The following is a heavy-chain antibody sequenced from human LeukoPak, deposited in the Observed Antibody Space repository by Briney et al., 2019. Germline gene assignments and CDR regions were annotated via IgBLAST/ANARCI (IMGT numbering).Heavy chain of an antibody. CDR3: ARDQWGYSGYVPFDY. CDR1: GFTFSSYS. CDR2: ISSSSSTI. J-gene: IGHJ4*02. D-gene: IGHD5-12*01. Sequence: PGGSLRLSCAASGFTFSSYSMYWVRQAPGKGLEWVSYISSSSSTIYYADSVKGRFTISRDNAKNSLYLQMNSLRAEDTAVYYCARDQWGYSGYVPFDYWGQGTLVTVSS. V-gene: IGHV3-48*04.